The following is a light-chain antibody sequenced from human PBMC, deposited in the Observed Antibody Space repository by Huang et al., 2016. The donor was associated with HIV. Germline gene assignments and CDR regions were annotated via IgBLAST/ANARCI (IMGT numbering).Light chain of an antibody. CDR3: QQYYSTPG. J-gene: IGKJ1*01. Sequence: DIVMTQSPDSLTVSLGARSTINCVSSQSVLSTSDNRTYLTWYQQKTRQPPKLLISWASTRESGVPDRFRGSGSTTDFTLTIDNLQAEDVAFYFCQQYYSTPGFGRGTYVEV. V-gene: IGKV4-1*01. CDR1: QSVLSTSDNRTY. CDR2: WAS.